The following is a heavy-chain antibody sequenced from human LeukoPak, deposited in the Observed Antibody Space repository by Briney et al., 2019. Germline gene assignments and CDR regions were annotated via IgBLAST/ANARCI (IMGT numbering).Heavy chain of an antibody. J-gene: IGHJ4*02. Sequence: GASVKVSCKASGGTFIGYAISWVRQAPGQGLEWMGWINPNSGGTNYAQKFQGRVTMTRDTSISTAYMELRSLRSDDTAVYYCARERLVPAASPYDYWGQGTLVTVSS. CDR2: INPNSGGT. V-gene: IGHV1-2*02. CDR1: GGTFIGYA. CDR3: ARERLVPAASPYDY. D-gene: IGHD2-2*01.